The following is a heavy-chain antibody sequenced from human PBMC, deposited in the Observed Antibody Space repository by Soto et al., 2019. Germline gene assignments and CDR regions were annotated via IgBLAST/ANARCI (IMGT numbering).Heavy chain of an antibody. CDR2: INHSGST. CDR3: VRGSVSYVNFDY. D-gene: IGHD5-18*01. Sequence: QLQLQESGSGLVKPSQTLSLACAVSGGSFSSGGDSWNWIRQPPGKVLEWIAYINHSGSTYYNPSLKGRATISVGGSKNHFSLGLASVTAADTAVYYCVRGSVSYVNFDYWGQGTLVTVSS. CDR1: GGSFSSGGDS. J-gene: IGHJ4*02. V-gene: IGHV4-30-2*01.